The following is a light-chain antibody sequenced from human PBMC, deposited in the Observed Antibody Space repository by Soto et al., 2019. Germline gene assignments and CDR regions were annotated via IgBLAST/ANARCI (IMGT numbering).Light chain of an antibody. CDR2: GAS. CDR1: QSVSSN. Sequence: EIVMTQSPATLSVSPGERATLSCRASQSVSSNLVWYQQKPGQAPRLLIYGASSRATGVPVRFSGSGSGTEFTLTINSLQSEDFAVYYCLQHNNWWTFGQGTKVGI. V-gene: IGKV3-15*01. CDR3: LQHNNWWT. J-gene: IGKJ1*01.